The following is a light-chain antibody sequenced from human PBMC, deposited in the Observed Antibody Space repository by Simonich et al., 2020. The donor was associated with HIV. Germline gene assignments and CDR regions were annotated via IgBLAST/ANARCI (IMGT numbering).Light chain of an antibody. CDR2: KAS. J-gene: IGKJ1*01. Sequence: DIQMTQSPSTLSASVGERVTITCRASQSISSWLAWYKQKPGKAPKLLIYKASSLESGVPSRFSGSGSGTEFTLTISSLQPDDFATYYCQQYNSYSWTFGQGTKVEIK. CDR1: QSISSW. CDR3: QQYNSYSWT. V-gene: IGKV1-5*03.